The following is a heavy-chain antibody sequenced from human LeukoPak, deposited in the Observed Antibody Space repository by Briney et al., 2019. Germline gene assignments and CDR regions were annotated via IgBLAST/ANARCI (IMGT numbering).Heavy chain of an antibody. J-gene: IGHJ4*02. V-gene: IGHV3-48*01. CDR2: ISSGGSDI. CDR3: ASGYDFSSGSKRGFDN. Sequence: GGSLRLSCAASGFVFSDYGFNWVRQAQGKGLEWISYISSGGSDIFYADSVKGRFTISRDNAKSSVFLQMRSLRGEDTAVYYCASGYDFSSGSKRGFDNWGQGALVTVSS. CDR1: GFVFSDYG. D-gene: IGHD3-3*01.